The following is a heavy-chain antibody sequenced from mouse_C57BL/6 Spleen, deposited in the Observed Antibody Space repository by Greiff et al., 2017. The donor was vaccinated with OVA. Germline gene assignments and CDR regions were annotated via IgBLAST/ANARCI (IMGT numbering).Heavy chain of an antibody. J-gene: IGHJ3*01. CDR3: ASGDDGSFAY. CDR2: IYPGDGDT. D-gene: IGHD2-3*01. CDR1: GYAFSSSW. Sequence: VKLQESGPELVKPGASVKISCKASGYAFSSSWMNWVKQRPGKGLEWIGRIYPGDGDTNYNGKFKGKATLTADKSSSTAYMQLSSLTSEDSAVYFCASGDDGSFAYWGQGTLVTVSA. V-gene: IGHV1-82*01.